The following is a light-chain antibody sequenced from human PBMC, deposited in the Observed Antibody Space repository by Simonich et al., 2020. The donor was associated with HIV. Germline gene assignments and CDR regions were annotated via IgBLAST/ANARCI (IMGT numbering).Light chain of an antibody. CDR3: QQSHSTPLT. CDR1: QNISSY. V-gene: IGKV1-39*01. CDR2: AAS. Sequence: DIQMTQSPSSLSASVGDRVTITCRASQNISSYLNWYQQKPGKAPKVLIYAASSLQSGVPSRFSGSGSGTDFTLTISSLQPEDFATYYCQQSHSTPLTFGGGTKVKIK. J-gene: IGKJ4*01.